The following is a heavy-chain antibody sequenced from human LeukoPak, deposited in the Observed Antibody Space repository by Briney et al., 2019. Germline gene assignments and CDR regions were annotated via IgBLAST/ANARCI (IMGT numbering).Heavy chain of an antibody. V-gene: IGHV3-23*01. J-gene: IGHJ4*02. CDR2: FTGNGGIT. Sequence: GGSLRLSCAASGFTFSTYAMSWVRQAPGKGLEWVSGFTGNGGITSYAAAVKGRFTISRDISNNTLYLQMTSLSAEDTAVYYCARVGVGDYFDFWGQGTLVTVSS. CDR3: ARVGVGDYFDF. D-gene: IGHD3-10*01. CDR1: GFTFSTYA.